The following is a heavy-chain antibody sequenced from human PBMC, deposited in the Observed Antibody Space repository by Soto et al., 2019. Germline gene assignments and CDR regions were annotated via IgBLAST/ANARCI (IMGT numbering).Heavy chain of an antibody. Sequence: GGSLRLSCAASGFTFSDHYMDWVRQAPGKGLEWVGRTRNKANSYTTEYAASVKGRFTISRDDSKNSLYLQMNSLKTEDTAVHYCARGYYYGSIWGQGTLVTVSS. V-gene: IGHV3-72*01. D-gene: IGHD3-10*01. CDR2: TRNKANSYTT. CDR1: GFTFSDHY. J-gene: IGHJ4*02. CDR3: ARGYYYGSI.